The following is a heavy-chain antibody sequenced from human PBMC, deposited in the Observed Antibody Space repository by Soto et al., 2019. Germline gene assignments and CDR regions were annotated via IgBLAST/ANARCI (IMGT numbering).Heavy chain of an antibody. CDR2: VYYSGST. D-gene: IGHD6-6*01. CDR3: ARLRAVRLFKWFDP. V-gene: IGHV4-39*01. CDR1: GGSITSSSYY. J-gene: IGHJ5*02. Sequence: TLSLTCIVSGGSITSSSYYWGWIRQPPGKGLEWIGTVYYSGSTYYNPSLKSRVTISVDTSKNQFSVKLSSVTAADTAVYYCARLRAVRLFKWFDPWGQGTLVTVSS.